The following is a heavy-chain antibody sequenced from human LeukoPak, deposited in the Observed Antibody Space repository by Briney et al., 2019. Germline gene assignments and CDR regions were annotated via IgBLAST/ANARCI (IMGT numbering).Heavy chain of an antibody. V-gene: IGHV3-53*01. CDR1: GSTVSNNY. D-gene: IGHD6-6*01. CDR3: ASSSSPNSFDY. J-gene: IGHJ4*02. Sequence: GGSLRLSCAASGSTVSNNYMSWVRQAPGKGLEWVSITYSGGTTYYADSVKGRFTISRDISKNTLYFQMNSLRAEDTAVYYCASSSSPNSFDYWGQGTLVTVSS. CDR2: TYSGGTT.